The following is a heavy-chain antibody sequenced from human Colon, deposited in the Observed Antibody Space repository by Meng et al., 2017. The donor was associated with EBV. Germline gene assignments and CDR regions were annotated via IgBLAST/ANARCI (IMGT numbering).Heavy chain of an antibody. CDR1: GDSVTNGGYS. D-gene: IGHD7-27*01. CDR2: IYHSGST. Sequence: LPLQESGSGLVQPSHTLSLTCGVSGDSVTNGGYSLSWIRQPPGKGLEWIGYIYHSGSTKYNPSLKSRVTISVDTSKNQFSLKLSSVTAADTAVYYCARDTSTWGNKGLDHWGQGILVTVSS. J-gene: IGHJ4*02. CDR3: ARDTSTWGNKGLDH. V-gene: IGHV4-30-2*01.